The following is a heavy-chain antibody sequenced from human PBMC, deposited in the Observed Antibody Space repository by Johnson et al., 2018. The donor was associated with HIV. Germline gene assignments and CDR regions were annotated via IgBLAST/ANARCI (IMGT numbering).Heavy chain of an antibody. Sequence: QVQLVESGGGVVQPGRSLRLSCAASGFTFRNYGMHWVRQAPGKGLEWVAVISFDGTNKYYAESVTGLTTISRDNSNNTLYLQMNSLRPEDTGVYYCVKDKVMFLENPVDAFDVWGQGTMVTFSS. J-gene: IGHJ3*01. CDR1: GFTFRNYG. CDR3: VKDKVMFLENPVDAFDV. D-gene: IGHD3-3*01. CDR2: ISFDGTNK. V-gene: IGHV3-30*18.